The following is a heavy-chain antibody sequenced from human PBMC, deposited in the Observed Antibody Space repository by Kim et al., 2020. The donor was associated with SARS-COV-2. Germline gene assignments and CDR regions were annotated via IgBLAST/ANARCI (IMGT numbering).Heavy chain of an antibody. V-gene: IGHV1-69*02. CDR1: GGTFSSYT. Sequence: SVKVSCKASGGTFSSYTISWVRQAPGQGLEWMGRIIPILGIANYAQKFQGRVTITADKSTSTAYMELSSLRSEDTAVYYCARGPGIAVAGNGGFAFDIWGQGTMVTVSS. CDR3: ARGPGIAVAGNGGFAFDI. CDR2: IIPILGIA. D-gene: IGHD6-19*01. J-gene: IGHJ3*02.